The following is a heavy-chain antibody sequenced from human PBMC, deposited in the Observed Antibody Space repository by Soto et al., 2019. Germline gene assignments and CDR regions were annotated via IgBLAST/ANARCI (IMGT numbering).Heavy chain of an antibody. V-gene: IGHV3-30*18. D-gene: IGHD3-16*01. Sequence: QVQLVESGGGVVQPGRSLRLSCAASGFTLKSYDIHWVRQAPGKGLEWVTVISYDGRDKHYADSVKGRFTISRDDSKNTLYLQMNSLRADDTAVYYCAKDFDIGGAAYYFDYWGQGTLVTVSS. CDR1: GFTLKSYD. CDR2: ISYDGRDK. CDR3: AKDFDIGGAAYYFDY. J-gene: IGHJ4*02.